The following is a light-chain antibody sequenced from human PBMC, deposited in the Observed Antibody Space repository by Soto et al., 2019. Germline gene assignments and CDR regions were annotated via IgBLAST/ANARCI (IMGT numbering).Light chain of an antibody. CDR1: QSVSSN. CDR2: GAS. V-gene: IGKV3-15*01. Sequence: EIVMTQSPATLSVSPGERATLSCRASQSVSSNLAWYQQHPGQAPRLLIYGASTRATGIPARFSGSASGTHITLTNSILQTEDFSVYYCQQHNNWPPITCGQGTRLEIK. J-gene: IGKJ5*01. CDR3: QQHNNWPPIT.